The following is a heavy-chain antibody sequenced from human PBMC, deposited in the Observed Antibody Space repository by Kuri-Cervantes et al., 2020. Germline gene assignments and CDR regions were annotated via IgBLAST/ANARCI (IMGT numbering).Heavy chain of an antibody. D-gene: IGHD6-13*01. CDR1: GGSFSGYY. V-gene: IGHV4-34*01. CDR2: INHSGST. CDR3: ARYEQPTDAFDI. J-gene: IGHJ3*02. Sequence: SQTLSLTCAVYGGSFSGYYWSWIRQPPGKGLEWIGEINHSGSTNYNPSLKSRVTISVDTSKNQFSLKLSSVTAADTAVYYCARYEQPTDAFDIWGQGTMVTVSS.